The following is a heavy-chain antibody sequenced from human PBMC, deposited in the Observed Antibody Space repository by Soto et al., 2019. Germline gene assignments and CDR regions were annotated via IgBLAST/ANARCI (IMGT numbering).Heavy chain of an antibody. V-gene: IGHV3-49*03. Sequence: GGSLRLSCTASGFTFGDYAMSWFRQAPGKGLEWVGFIRSKAYGGTTEYAASVKGRFTISRDDSKSIAYLQMNSLKTEDTAVYYCTSGIVRYFDWSTTPVVDYWGQGTLVTVS. J-gene: IGHJ4*02. CDR2: IRSKAYGGTT. CDR3: TSGIVRYFDWSTTPVVDY. D-gene: IGHD3-9*01. CDR1: GFTFGDYA.